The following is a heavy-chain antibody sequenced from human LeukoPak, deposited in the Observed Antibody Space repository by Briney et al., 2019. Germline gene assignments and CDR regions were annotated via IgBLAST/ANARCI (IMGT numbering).Heavy chain of an antibody. J-gene: IGHJ4*02. V-gene: IGHV1-3*03. CDR3: ARDSGDGYNSIDY. Sequence: ASVTVSCKASGYTFTSYAMHWVRQAPGQRLEWMGWINAGNGNTKYSQEFQGRVTITRDTSASTAYMELSSLRSEDMAVYYCARDSGDGYNSIDYWGQGTLVTVSS. CDR1: GYTFTSYA. CDR2: INAGNGNT. D-gene: IGHD5-24*01.